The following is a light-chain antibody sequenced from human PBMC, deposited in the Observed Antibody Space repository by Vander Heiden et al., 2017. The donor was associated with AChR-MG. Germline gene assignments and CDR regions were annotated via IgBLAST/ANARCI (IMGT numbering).Light chain of an antibody. Sequence: QSVLTQPPSASGTPGQRVTISCSGSSSNIGSNTVNCYHHRPGTAPKLLIYSNNQRRSGVPDRFSGSKSGTSASLAISGLQSEEEADYYCAAWDDSLNGWVFGGGTKLTVL. CDR3: AAWDDSLNGWV. CDR1: SSNIGSNT. J-gene: IGLJ3*02. CDR2: SNN. V-gene: IGLV1-44*01.